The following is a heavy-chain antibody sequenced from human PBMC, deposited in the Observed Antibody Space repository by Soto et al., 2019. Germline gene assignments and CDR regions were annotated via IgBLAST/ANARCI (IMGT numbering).Heavy chain of an antibody. V-gene: IGHV4-59*01. CDR1: GGSISSYY. J-gene: IGHJ5*02. D-gene: IGHD2-21*02. CDR2: IYYSGST. CDR3: ARVPHSYCGGDCYPNWFDP. Sequence: LSLTCTVSGGSISSYYWSWVRQPPGKGLEWIGYIYYSGSTNYNPSLKSRVTISVDTSKNQFSLKLSSVTAADTAVYYCARVPHSYCGGDCYPNWFDPWGQGTLVTVSS.